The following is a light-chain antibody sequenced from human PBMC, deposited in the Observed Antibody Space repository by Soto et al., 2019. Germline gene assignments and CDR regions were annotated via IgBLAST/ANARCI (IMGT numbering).Light chain of an antibody. CDR2: GTS. J-gene: IGKJ5*01. CDR3: QQYGSPPIN. V-gene: IGKV3-20*01. Sequence: EVVFTQSHATLSLAPGGRGTLSWRGSQSVSSTYLAWYQQQPGQAPRLLMSGTSNRATGTPDRFSGSGSGTDFTLTISRLEPEDFAVYYCQQYGSPPINCGHGTRRELK. CDR1: QSVSSTY.